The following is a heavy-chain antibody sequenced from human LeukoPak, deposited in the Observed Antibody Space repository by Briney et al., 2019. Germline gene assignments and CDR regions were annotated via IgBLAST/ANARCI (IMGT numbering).Heavy chain of an antibody. D-gene: IGHD3-3*01. J-gene: IGHJ4*02. CDR3: AITDRPGDFWSGFQIDY. V-gene: IGHV1-46*01. CDR2: INPSGGST. Sequence: ASVKVSCKASGYTFTSYYMHWVRQAPGQGLEWMGIINPSGGSTSYAQKFQGRVTITADKSTSTAYMELSSLRSEDTAVYYCAITDRPGDFWSGFQIDYWGQGTLVTVSS. CDR1: GYTFTSYY.